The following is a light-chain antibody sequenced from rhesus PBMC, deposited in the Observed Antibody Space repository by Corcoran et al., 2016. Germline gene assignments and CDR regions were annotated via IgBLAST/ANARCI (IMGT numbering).Light chain of an antibody. CDR3: QQGNSNPLT. CDR1: QGISSY. CDR2: YAN. V-gene: IGKV1-32*02. J-gene: IGKJ4*01. Sequence: DIQMSQSPSSLSASVGDRVTITCRASQGISSYLNWYQQKPGKTPKLLIYYANCLASGVPSRFSGSGSGTDFTLTISSLQPEEFATYYCQQGNSNPLTFGGGTKVEIK.